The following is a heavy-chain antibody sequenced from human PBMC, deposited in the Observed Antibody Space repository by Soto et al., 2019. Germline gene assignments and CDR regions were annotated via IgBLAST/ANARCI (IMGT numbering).Heavy chain of an antibody. CDR1: ENTVNIYW. D-gene: IGHD3-16*01. CDR2: INPESTTL. Sequence: EAQLVESGVGLGQPGGSLTLSCTDSENTVNIYWMHWIRQIPGKGLVWVSRINPESTTLTYADSVTGGFTISRDYAKITLYLQMTGLGVGDTARYYCTKDNLGAWDSWGQGTLVTASS. V-gene: IGHV3-74*01. CDR3: TKDNLGAWDS. J-gene: IGHJ4*02.